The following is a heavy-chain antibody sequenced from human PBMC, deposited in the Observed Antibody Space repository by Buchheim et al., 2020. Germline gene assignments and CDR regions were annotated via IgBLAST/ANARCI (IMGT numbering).Heavy chain of an antibody. V-gene: IGHV3-30-3*01. D-gene: IGHD5-18*01. CDR2: ISYDGSNK. J-gene: IGHJ4*02. CDR1: GFSFSNYA. CDR3: ARGEGGYSYGYSHY. Sequence: QVQLVESGGGVVQPGRSLRLSCAASGFSFSNYAMHWVRQAPGKGLEWVAVISYDGSNKYYADSVKGRFSISRDNSRNTLYLQVNSLRPEDTAVYYCARGEGGYSYGYSHYWGQGTL.